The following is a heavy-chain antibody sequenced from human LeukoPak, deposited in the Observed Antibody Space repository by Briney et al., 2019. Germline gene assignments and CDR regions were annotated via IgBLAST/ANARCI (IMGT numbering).Heavy chain of an antibody. J-gene: IGHJ6*03. D-gene: IGHD1-7*01. CDR3: SAGTTSNYYYYMDI. Sequence: GGSLRLSCAASGFTVSINYMSWVRQAPGKGLEWVSVIFGGGSTNYADSVKGRFTISRDNSKNTLYLQMNSLRAEDTAVYYCSAGTTSNYYYYMDIWGKGTTVTVSS. CDR2: IFGGGST. V-gene: IGHV3-66*01. CDR1: GFTVSINY.